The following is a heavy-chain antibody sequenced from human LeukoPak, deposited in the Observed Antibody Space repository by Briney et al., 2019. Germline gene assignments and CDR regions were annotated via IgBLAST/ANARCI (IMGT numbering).Heavy chain of an antibody. CDR1: GGSISSSGYY. D-gene: IGHD3-3*01. J-gene: IGHJ4*02. CDR3: ARDIHDFWSGMFFDY. CDR2: IYYSGST. Sequence: SETLSLTCTVSGGSISSSGYYWGWVRQPPGKGLEWIGSIYYSGSTYYNPSLKSRVTISVDTSKNQFSLKLSSVTAADTAVYYCARDIHDFWSGMFFDYWGQGTLVTVSS. V-gene: IGHV4-39*01.